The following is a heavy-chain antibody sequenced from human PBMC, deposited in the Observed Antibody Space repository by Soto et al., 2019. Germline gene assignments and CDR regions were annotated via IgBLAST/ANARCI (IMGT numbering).Heavy chain of an antibody. D-gene: IGHD3-22*01. CDR1: GGTFSSYA. Sequence: SVKVSCKASGGTFSSYAMSWVRQATKQVLEWMGGISPIFGTANYEQKFQGRATITADKSTSTDYMELSSLRSEDTAVYYCARVLRYYDSSGYYYSGFDYWCQGTLVTVS. J-gene: IGHJ4*02. CDR3: ARVLRYYDSSGYYYSGFDY. V-gene: IGHV1-69*06. CDR2: ISPIFGTA.